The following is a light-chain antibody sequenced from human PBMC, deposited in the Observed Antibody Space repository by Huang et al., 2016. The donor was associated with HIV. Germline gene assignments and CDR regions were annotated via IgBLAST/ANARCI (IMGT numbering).Light chain of an antibody. Sequence: DIQMTQSPSTLSASVGDRVTITCRASQSTSSWLSWYQQKPWKAPKLLIYKASSLESGVPSRFSGSGSGTEFTLTISSLQPDDFATYYCQQYNSYPLTFGGGTKVEIK. V-gene: IGKV1-5*03. CDR3: QQYNSYPLT. CDR2: KAS. J-gene: IGKJ4*01. CDR1: QSTSSW.